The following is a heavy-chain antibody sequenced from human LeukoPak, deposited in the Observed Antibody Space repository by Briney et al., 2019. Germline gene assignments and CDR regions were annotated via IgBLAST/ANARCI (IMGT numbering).Heavy chain of an antibody. CDR2: ISGSGGST. J-gene: IGHJ4*02. D-gene: IGHD2-2*02. V-gene: IGHV3-23*01. CDR3: AKVYSYQLLYMNFDY. Sequence: GGSLRLSCAASGFTFSSYAMSWVRQAPGKGLEWVSAISGSGGSTYYADSVKGRFTISRDSSKNTLYLQMNSLRAEDTAVYYCAKVYSYQLLYMNFDYWGQGTLVTVSS. CDR1: GFTFSSYA.